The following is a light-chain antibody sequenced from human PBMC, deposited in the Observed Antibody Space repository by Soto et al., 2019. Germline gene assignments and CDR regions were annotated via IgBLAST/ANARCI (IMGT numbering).Light chain of an antibody. CDR1: QSVSSNY. CDR3: QQRSNWPLT. V-gene: IGKV3-11*01. CDR2: DAS. Sequence: EIVLTQSPGTLSLSPGERATLPCRASQSVSSNYLAWYQQKPGQAPRLLIYDASNRATGIPARFSGSGSGTDFTLTISSLEPEDFAVYYCQQRSNWPLTFGGGTKVDIK. J-gene: IGKJ4*01.